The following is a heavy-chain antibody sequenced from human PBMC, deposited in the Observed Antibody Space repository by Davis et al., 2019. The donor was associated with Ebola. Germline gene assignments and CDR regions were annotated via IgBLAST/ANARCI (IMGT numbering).Heavy chain of an antibody. Sequence: SETLSLTCAVYGGSFSGYYWSWIRQPPGKGLEWIGEINHSGSTNYNPSLKSRVTISVDTSKNQFSLKLSSVTAADTAVYYCARPRITMVRGVPMTSDYYGMDVWGQGTTVTVSS. V-gene: IGHV4-34*01. CDR2: INHSGST. J-gene: IGHJ6*02. CDR3: ARPRITMVRGVPMTSDYYGMDV. D-gene: IGHD3-10*01. CDR1: GGSFSGYY.